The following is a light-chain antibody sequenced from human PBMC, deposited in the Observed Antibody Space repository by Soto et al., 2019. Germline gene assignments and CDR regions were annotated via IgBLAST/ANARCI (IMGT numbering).Light chain of an antibody. CDR2: RNN. CDR1: SSNIGSEY. V-gene: IGLV1-44*01. Sequence: QSVLTQPPSASGTPGQRVTISCSGSSSNIGSEYVVWYQHLPGTAPKLLIYRNNQRPSGVPDRFAGSKSGTSASLAISGLQAEDEADYYCCSYAGNYTWVFGGGTKLTVL. J-gene: IGLJ3*02. CDR3: CSYAGNYTWV.